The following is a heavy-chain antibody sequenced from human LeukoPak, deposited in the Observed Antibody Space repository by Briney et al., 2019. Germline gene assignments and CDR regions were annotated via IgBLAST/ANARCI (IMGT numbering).Heavy chain of an antibody. CDR3: ARARGVDY. J-gene: IGHJ4*02. Sequence: PGGSLRLCCAASGFTFSSHTMNWVRQAPGKGLEWVSSISSTSNTIYYADSVKGRFTISRDNAKSSLYLQMNSLRDEDTAVYYCARARGVDYWGQGTLVTVAS. CDR1: GFTFSSHT. V-gene: IGHV3-48*02. CDR2: ISSTSNTI.